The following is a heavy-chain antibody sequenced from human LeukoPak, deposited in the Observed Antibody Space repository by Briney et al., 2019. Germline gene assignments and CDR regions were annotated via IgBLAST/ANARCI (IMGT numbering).Heavy chain of an antibody. J-gene: IGHJ6*02. D-gene: IGHD3-10*01. Sequence: PGGSLRLSCAASGFTVSSNYMSWVRQAPGKGLEWASVIYSGGSTYYADSVKGRFTISRDNSKNTLYLQMNSLRAEDTAVYYCARGLYGSGRYHYGMDVWGQGTTVTVSS. CDR1: GFTVSSNY. V-gene: IGHV3-66*01. CDR3: ARGLYGSGRYHYGMDV. CDR2: IYSGGST.